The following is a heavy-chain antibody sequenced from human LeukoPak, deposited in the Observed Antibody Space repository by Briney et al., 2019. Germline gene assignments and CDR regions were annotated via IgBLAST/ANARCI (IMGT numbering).Heavy chain of an antibody. CDR1: GFTFSSYA. D-gene: IGHD3-10*01. CDR3: AKDFGYDSGTYATD. V-gene: IGHV3-30*18. Sequence: GGSLRLSCAASGFTFSSYAMHWVRQAPGKRLEWVTVISYDGSKKYYADSVKGRFTISRDNSKNTLYLQMNSLRAEDTAVYYCAKDFGYDSGTYATDWGQGTLVTVSS. CDR2: ISYDGSKK. J-gene: IGHJ1*01.